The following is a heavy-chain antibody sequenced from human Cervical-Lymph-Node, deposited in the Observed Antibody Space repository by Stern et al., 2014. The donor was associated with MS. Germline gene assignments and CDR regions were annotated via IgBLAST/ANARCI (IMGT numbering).Heavy chain of an antibody. CDR1: GGSISSGGYY. D-gene: IGHD3-3*01. Sequence: DQLVESGPGLVKPSQTLSLTCTVSGGSISSGGYYWSWIRQHPGKGLEWNGYIYYSGSTYYNPSLKSRVTISVDTSKNQFSLKLSSVTAADTAVYYCARVSYDFWSGYYVFDYWGQGTLVTVSS. CDR2: IYYSGST. CDR3: ARVSYDFWSGYYVFDY. J-gene: IGHJ4*02. V-gene: IGHV4-31*03.